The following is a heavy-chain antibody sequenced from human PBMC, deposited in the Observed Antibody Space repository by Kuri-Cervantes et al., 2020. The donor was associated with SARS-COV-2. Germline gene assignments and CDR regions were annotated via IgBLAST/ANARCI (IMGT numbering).Heavy chain of an antibody. J-gene: IGHJ6*02. CDR3: AKSRSEGGGFFDYGVDV. CDR2: VSYDGSYK. V-gene: IGHV3-30*18. D-gene: IGHD3-3*01. CDR1: GFTFSNYG. Sequence: GGSLRLSCAASGFTFSNYGMHCVRQAPGKGLEWVALVSYDGSYKYYAGSVRGRFTISGDNSNKTVYLQMNSLRTEDTAVYYCAKSRSEGGGFFDYGVDVWGQGTTVTVSS.